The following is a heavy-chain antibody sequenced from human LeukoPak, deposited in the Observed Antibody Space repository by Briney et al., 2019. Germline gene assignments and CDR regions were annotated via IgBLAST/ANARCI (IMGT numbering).Heavy chain of an antibody. Sequence: PSETLSLAWAVYGGSFSGYYWSWIRQPPGKGLGWIGEINHSGSTNYNPSLESRVTISVDTSKNQFSLKLSSVIRAHTAVYYCASSSNRSLFDYWGQGTLVTVSS. CDR2: INHSGST. CDR3: ASSSNRSLFDY. J-gene: IGHJ4*02. CDR1: GGSFSGYY. V-gene: IGHV4-34*01. D-gene: IGHD2-2*01.